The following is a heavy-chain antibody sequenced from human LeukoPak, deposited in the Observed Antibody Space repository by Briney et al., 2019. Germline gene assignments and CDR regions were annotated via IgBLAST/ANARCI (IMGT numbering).Heavy chain of an antibody. CDR3: AKPSRSSSNEY. Sequence: GGSLRLSCAASGFTFSNYWMTWARQAPGKGLEWVANIKEDGSTRYLVDSVKGRFTISRDNAKNSLYLQMNSLRAEDTAVYYCAKPSRSSSNEYWGQGTLVTVSS. V-gene: IGHV3-7*05. CDR1: GFTFSNYW. D-gene: IGHD6-13*01. CDR2: IKEDGSTR. J-gene: IGHJ4*02.